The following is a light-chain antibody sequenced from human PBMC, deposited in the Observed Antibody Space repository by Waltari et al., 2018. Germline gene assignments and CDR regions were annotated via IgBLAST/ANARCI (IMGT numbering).Light chain of an antibody. Sequence: QSALPQPHSVSGSPGQSVPISCTGTSIDDGTYNYVSWYQQHPDKTPRLIIYDVTKRPSGVPDRFSGSKSGNTASLTISGLQIDDEADYYCFSYTGSSTPWMFGGGTKLTVL. CDR2: DVT. V-gene: IGLV2-11*01. J-gene: IGLJ3*02. CDR3: FSYTGSSTPWM. CDR1: SIDDGTYNY.